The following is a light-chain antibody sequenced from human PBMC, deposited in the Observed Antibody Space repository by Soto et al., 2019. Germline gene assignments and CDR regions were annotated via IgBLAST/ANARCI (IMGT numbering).Light chain of an antibody. Sequence: DIQMTQSPSSLSAYVGHKVTITCRASQGISNCLAWYQQKTGKDPKLLVYAASTMLAGVPSRFSGSESGTDFTLTICSLQPEDVATYYCQKYNSAPPVFAGGTKVQIK. CDR3: QKYNSAPPV. CDR1: QGISNC. V-gene: IGKV1-27*01. J-gene: IGKJ4*01. CDR2: AAS.